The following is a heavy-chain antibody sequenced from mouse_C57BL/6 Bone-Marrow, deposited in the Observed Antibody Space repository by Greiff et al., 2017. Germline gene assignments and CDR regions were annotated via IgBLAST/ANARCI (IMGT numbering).Heavy chain of an antibody. V-gene: IGHV1-50*01. J-gene: IGHJ3*01. CDR3: ARYYYGRSPAWFAY. D-gene: IGHD1-1*01. CDR2: IDPSDSYT. CDR1: GYTFTSYW. Sequence: VQLQQPGAELVKPGASVKLSCKASGYTFTSYWMQWVKQRPGQGLEWIGEIDPSDSYTNYNQKFKGKATLTVDTSSSTAYMQLSSLTSEDAAVYYCARYYYGRSPAWFAYWGQGTLVTVSA.